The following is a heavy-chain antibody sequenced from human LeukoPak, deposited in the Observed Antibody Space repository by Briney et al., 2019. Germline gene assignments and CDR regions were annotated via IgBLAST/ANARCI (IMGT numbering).Heavy chain of an antibody. CDR2: NSPHNGDT. V-gene: IGHV1-18*01. J-gene: IGHJ4*02. Sequence: ASVKVSCKASGYTFTTYGISWVRQAPGQGLEWMGWNSPHNGDTNYAQRLQGRVTMTTDTSTSTAYMELRSLRSDDTAVYYCARVKARSGSYSLDYWGQGTLVAVSS. CDR3: ARVKARSGSYSLDY. CDR1: GYTFTTYG. D-gene: IGHD1-26*01.